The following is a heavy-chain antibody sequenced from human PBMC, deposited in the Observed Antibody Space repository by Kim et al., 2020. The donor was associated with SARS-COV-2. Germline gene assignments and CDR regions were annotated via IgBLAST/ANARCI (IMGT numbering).Heavy chain of an antibody. CDR3: TTDPPPPFSSGYYYY. J-gene: IGHJ4*02. Sequence: APVKGRFTISRDDSKNTLYLQMNSLKTEDTAVYYCTTDPPPPFSSGYYYYWGQGTLVTVSS. D-gene: IGHD3-22*01. V-gene: IGHV3-15*01.